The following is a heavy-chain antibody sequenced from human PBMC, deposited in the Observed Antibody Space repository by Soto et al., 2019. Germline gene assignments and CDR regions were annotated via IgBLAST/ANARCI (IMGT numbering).Heavy chain of an antibody. Sequence: GGSLRLSCAASGFTFRSYAMHWVRQAPGKGLEWVAVISYDGSNKYYADSVKGRFTISRDNSKNTLYLQMNSLRAEDTAVYYCARDSSSSWYYFDYWGQGTLVTVSS. CDR1: GFTFRSYA. CDR3: ARDSSSSWYYFDY. V-gene: IGHV3-30-3*01. J-gene: IGHJ4*02. CDR2: ISYDGSNK. D-gene: IGHD6-13*01.